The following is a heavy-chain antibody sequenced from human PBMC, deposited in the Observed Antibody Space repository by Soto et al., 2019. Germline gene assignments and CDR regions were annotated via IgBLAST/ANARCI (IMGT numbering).Heavy chain of an antibody. CDR1: GYPFIKYG. CDR2: IKVDSGYT. D-gene: IGHD5-12*01. V-gene: IGHV1-18*04. J-gene: IGHJ5*02. CDR3: ATSYDSGFDP. Sequence: QLQLVQSAAEVKKPGASVRVSCKAYGYPFIKYGISWIRQAPEQGLEWMGWIKVDSGYTNYAQKFQGIVTMTADTSSDTAFMALRSLRLDDTSVYFCATSYDSGFDPWGQGTLVSVSS.